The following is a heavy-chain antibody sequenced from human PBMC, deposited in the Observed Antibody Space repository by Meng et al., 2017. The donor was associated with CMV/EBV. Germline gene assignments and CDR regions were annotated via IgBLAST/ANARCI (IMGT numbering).Heavy chain of an antibody. V-gene: IGHV3-23*03. CDR1: GFTFSSYA. J-gene: IGHJ4*02. CDR2: IYSGGSST. Sequence: LSLTCAASGFTFSSYAMSWVRQAPGKGLEWVSVIYSGGSSTYYADSVKGRFTISRDNSKNTLYLQMNSLRAEDTAVYYCAKTSVDYFDYWGQGTLVTVSS. CDR3: AKTSVDYFDY. D-gene: IGHD5/OR15-5a*01.